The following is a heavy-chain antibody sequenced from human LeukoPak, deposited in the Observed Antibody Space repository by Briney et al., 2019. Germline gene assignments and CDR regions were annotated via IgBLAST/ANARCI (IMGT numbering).Heavy chain of an antibody. CDR3: ARLPNSGSYPTPDFDY. J-gene: IGHJ4*02. CDR1: GFTFNSYA. V-gene: IGHV3-30-3*01. CDR2: ISYDGSNK. D-gene: IGHD1-26*01. Sequence: GRSLRLSCAASGFTFNSYAMHWVRQAPGKGLEWVAVISYDGSNKYYADSVKGRFTISRDNSKNTLYLQMNSLRAEDTAVYYCARLPNSGSYPTPDFDYWGQGTLVTVSS.